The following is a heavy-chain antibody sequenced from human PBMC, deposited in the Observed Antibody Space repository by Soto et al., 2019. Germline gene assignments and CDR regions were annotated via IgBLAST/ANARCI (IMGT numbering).Heavy chain of an antibody. CDR1: GGSISGYY. D-gene: IGHD3-16*01. Sequence: PSETLSLTCTVSGGSISGYYCSWVRQPPGKGLEYIGYIFYTGTTNYNSSLRSRVAMSVDTSKNQISLILSSVTAADTAIYYCERSGHTFAGVVWGQAIPVTVSS. CDR3: ERSGHTFAGVV. V-gene: IGHV4-59*01. CDR2: IFYTGTT. J-gene: IGHJ6*02.